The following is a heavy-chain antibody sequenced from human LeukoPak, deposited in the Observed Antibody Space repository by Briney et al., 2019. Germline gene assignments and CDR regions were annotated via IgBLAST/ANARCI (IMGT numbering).Heavy chain of an antibody. D-gene: IGHD6-13*01. J-gene: IGHJ5*02. CDR3: AKVALHHVNSSSSWFDP. V-gene: IGHV3-23*01. CDR1: GFTFSSYA. CDR2: ISGSGGST. Sequence: PGGSLRLSCAASGFTFSSYAMSWVRQAPGKGLEWVSAISGSGGSTYYADSVKGRFTISRDNSKNTLYLQMNSLRAEDTAVYYCAKVALHHVNSSSSWFDPWGQGTLVTVSS.